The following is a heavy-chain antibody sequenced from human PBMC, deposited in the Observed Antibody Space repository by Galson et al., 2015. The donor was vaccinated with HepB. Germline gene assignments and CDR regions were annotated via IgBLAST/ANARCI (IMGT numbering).Heavy chain of an antibody. V-gene: IGHV4-59*01. Sequence: TLSLTCTVSGGSISSYYWSWIRQPPGKGLEWIGYIYYSGSTNYNPSLKSRVTISVDTSKNQFSLKLSSVTAADTAVYYCARDQGRAMVRYWGQGTLVTVSS. CDR3: ARDQGRAMVRY. CDR1: GGSISSYY. CDR2: IYYSGST. J-gene: IGHJ4*02. D-gene: IGHD5-18*01.